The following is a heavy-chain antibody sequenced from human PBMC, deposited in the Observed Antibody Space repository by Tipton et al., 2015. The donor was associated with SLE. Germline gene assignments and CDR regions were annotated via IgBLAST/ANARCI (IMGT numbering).Heavy chain of an antibody. CDR2: IYYSGST. V-gene: IGHV4-31*03. Sequence: TLSLTCTVSGGSISSGGHFWSWIRQHPGKGLEWIGFIYYSGSTYYNPSLKSRVTLSIDTSKNQFSLKLSSVTAADTAVYYCATRGSSSWYFFDYWGQGTLVTVSS. J-gene: IGHJ4*02. CDR3: ATRGSSSWYFFDY. CDR1: GGSISSGGHF. D-gene: IGHD6-13*01.